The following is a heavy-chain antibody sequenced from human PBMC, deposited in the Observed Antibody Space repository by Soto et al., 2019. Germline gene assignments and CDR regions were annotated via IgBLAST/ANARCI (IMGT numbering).Heavy chain of an antibody. V-gene: IGHV1-2*02. D-gene: IGHD6-13*01. CDR2: INPNSGGT. CDR1: GYTFTGYY. CDR3: ASSIAATTYYYYGMDV. J-gene: IGHJ6*02. Sequence: VASVKVSCKASGYTFTGYYIHWVRQAPGQGLEWMGWINPNSGGTNYAQKFQGRVTMTRDTSISTAYMELSRLRSDDTAVYYCASSIAATTYYYYGMDVWGQGTTVTVSS.